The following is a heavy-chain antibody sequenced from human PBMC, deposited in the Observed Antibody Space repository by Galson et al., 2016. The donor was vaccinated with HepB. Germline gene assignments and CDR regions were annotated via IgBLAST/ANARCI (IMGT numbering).Heavy chain of an antibody. CDR1: GGSISTPNVY. Sequence: TLSLTCTVSGGSISTPNVYWSWIRQHPGKGLEWIGNIYHSGSTYYNPSLKSRLSISVDMSKNQFSLKLTSVTAADTAVYYCARERTGDAEGDYYFDYWGQGTLATVSS. V-gene: IGHV4-31*03. J-gene: IGHJ4*02. CDR2: IYHSGST. CDR3: ARERTGDAEGDYYFDY. D-gene: IGHD2-21*02.